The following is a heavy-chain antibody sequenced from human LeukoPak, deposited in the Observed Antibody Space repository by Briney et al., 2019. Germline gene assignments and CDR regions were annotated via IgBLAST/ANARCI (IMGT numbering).Heavy chain of an antibody. Sequence: ASVKVSCKASGYTFTSYDINWVRQATGQGLEWMGWMNPNSGNTGYAQKFQGRVTMTRDTSISTAYMELSRQRSDDTAVYYCARSMVRGVIIPTAHYWGQGTLVTVSS. CDR3: ARSMVRGVIIPTAHY. J-gene: IGHJ4*02. CDR2: MNPNSGNT. CDR1: GYTFTSYD. D-gene: IGHD3-10*01. V-gene: IGHV1-8*01.